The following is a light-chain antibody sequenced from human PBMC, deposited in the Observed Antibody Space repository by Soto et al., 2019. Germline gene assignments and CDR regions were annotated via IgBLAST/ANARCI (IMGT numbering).Light chain of an antibody. Sequence: DIPMTQSPSSVSASVGDRVAITCRASQDINRWLAWYQQKPGKAPKLLIYEASSLQSGVPSRFSGSGSGTDFTLTISSLQPEDFATYYCQQANSIPYTFGQGTKLEIK. CDR2: EAS. CDR3: QQANSIPYT. V-gene: IGKV1D-12*01. CDR1: QDINRW. J-gene: IGKJ2*01.